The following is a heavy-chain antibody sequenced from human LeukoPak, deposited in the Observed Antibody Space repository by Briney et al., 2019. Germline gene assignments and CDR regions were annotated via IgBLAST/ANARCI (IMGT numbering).Heavy chain of an antibody. Sequence: GGSLRLPCAASGFTFSSYAMSWVRQAPGKGLEWVSAISGSGGSTYYADSVKGRFTISRDNSKNTLYLQMYSLRAEDTAVYYCANRITMIVVVKEHYWGQGTLVTVSS. J-gene: IGHJ4*02. CDR2: ISGSGGST. V-gene: IGHV3-23*01. CDR3: ANRITMIVVVKEHY. D-gene: IGHD3-22*01. CDR1: GFTFSSYA.